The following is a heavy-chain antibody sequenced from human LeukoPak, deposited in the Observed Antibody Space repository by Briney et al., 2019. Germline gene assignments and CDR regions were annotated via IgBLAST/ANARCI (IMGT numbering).Heavy chain of an antibody. J-gene: IGHJ4*02. Sequence: PGGSLRLSCAASGFTFSSYWMHWVRQAPGKGLVWVSRINSDGSSTSYADSVKGRFTISRDNAKNTLYLQVNSLRAEDTAVYYCARGYDILTGYYMVDYWGQGTLVTVSS. CDR3: ARGYDILTGYYMVDY. D-gene: IGHD3-9*01. CDR2: INSDGSST. V-gene: IGHV3-74*01. CDR1: GFTFSSYW.